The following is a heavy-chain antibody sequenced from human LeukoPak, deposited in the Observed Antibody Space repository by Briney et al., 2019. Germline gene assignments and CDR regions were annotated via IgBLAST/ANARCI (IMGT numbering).Heavy chain of an antibody. Sequence: GGSLRLSCAASGFTFSNSAMNWVRQAPGKGLEWVSAISGSGGSTYYADYVKGRFTVSRDNSKNTPYPQMNSLRAEDTAVYYCAKEGKTRNWNYSQAKPVFWGQGTLVTVSS. CDR2: ISGSGGST. CDR3: AKEGKTRNWNYSQAKPVF. J-gene: IGHJ4*02. CDR1: GFTFSNSA. V-gene: IGHV3-23*01. D-gene: IGHD1-7*01.